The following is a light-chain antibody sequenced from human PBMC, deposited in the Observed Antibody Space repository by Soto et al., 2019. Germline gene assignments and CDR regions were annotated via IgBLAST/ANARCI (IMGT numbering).Light chain of an antibody. CDR3: SSYASVSTLV. Sequence: QSALTQPASVSGSPGQSITISCTGTSGDVGGSNSVSWYQHHPGKAPKLIIYDVNNRPSGVSNRFSGSKSGNTASLTISGLQPDDEAEYYCSSYASVSTLVFGGGTKLTVL. CDR1: SGDVGGSNS. CDR2: DVN. V-gene: IGLV2-14*01. J-gene: IGLJ3*02.